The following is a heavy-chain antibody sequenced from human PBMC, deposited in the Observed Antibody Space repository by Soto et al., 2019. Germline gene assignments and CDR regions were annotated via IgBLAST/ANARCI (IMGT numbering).Heavy chain of an antibody. Sequence: EVQLLESGGGLVQPGGSLRLSCAASGFTFTNYAMTWVRQAPGKGLEWVSISSGSGSGGSTNYADTVKGRFTISRDNSKNTLYLQMNSLRVENTAVYYCAKEWDDYRNYVFDYWGQGTLVTVSS. CDR2: SSGSGSGGST. V-gene: IGHV3-23*01. J-gene: IGHJ4*02. CDR1: GFTFTNYA. D-gene: IGHD4-4*01. CDR3: AKEWDDYRNYVFDY.